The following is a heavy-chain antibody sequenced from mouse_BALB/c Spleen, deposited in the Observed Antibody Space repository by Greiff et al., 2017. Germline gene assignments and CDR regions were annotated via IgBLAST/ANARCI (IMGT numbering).Heavy chain of an antibody. V-gene: IGHV5-17*02. CDR2: ISSGSSTI. J-gene: IGHJ4*01. CDR3: ASGHYYAMDY. CDR1: GFTFSSFG. Sequence: EVMLVESGGGLVQPGGSRKLSCAASGFTFSSFGMHWVRQAPEKGLEWVAYISSGSSTIYYADTVKGRFTISRDNPKNTLFLQMTSLRSEDTAMYYCASGHYYAMDYWGQGTSVTVSS.